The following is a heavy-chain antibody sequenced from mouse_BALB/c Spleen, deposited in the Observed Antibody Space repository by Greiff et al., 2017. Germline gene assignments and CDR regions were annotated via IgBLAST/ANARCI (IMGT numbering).Heavy chain of an antibody. CDR2: IWSGGST. J-gene: IGHJ4*01. CDR1: GFSLTSYG. CDR3: ARNYGNYGYYAMDY. Sequence: VQLQQSGPGLVQPSQSLSITCTVSGFSLTSYGVHWVRQSPGKGLEWLGVIWSGGSTDYNAAFISRLSISKDNSKSQVFFKMNSLQANDTAIYYCARNYGNYGYYAMDYWGQGTSVTVSS. V-gene: IGHV2-2*02. D-gene: IGHD2-1*01.